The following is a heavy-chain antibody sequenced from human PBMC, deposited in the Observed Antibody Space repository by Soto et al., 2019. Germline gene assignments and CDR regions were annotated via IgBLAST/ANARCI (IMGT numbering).Heavy chain of an antibody. D-gene: IGHD6-13*01. CDR3: ARVAVLTAAGTSDY. CDR2: ISGTSDSI. V-gene: IGHV3-11*06. Sequence: TGGSLRLSCAASGFTFSDYYMSWIRQVPGKGLEWVAYISGTSDSIPYADSVKGRFTISRDNAKNSLYLQMNSLRAEDTAVYYCARVAVLTAAGTSDYWGQGTLVTVSS. CDR1: GFTFSDYY. J-gene: IGHJ4*02.